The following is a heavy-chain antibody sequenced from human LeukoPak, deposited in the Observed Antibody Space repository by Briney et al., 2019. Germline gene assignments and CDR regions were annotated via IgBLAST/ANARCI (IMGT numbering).Heavy chain of an antibody. Sequence: SVKVSCKASGGTFSSYTISWVRQAPGQGLEWMGRIIPILGIANYAQKFQGRVTITADKSTSTAYMELSSLRSEDTAAYYCAICYGSSGYYPQNDAFDIWGQGTMVTVSS. J-gene: IGHJ3*02. V-gene: IGHV1-69*02. CDR3: AICYGSSGYYPQNDAFDI. D-gene: IGHD3-22*01. CDR1: GGTFSSYT. CDR2: IIPILGIA.